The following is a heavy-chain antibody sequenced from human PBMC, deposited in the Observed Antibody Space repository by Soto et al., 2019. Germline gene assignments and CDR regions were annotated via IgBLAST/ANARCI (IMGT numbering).Heavy chain of an antibody. CDR2: INSDGSDT. CDR1: GFTFSTYW. Sequence: EVQLVDSGGGIVQPGGPLRLSCAASGFTFSTYWMHWVRQAPGKGLVWVSRINSDGSDTIYADSVKGRFTISRDNAKNTVHLQMNSLRAEDTAVYYCARGRDGYSYLDNWGQGTLVTVSS. D-gene: IGHD4-4*01. V-gene: IGHV3-74*01. J-gene: IGHJ4*02. CDR3: ARGRDGYSYLDN.